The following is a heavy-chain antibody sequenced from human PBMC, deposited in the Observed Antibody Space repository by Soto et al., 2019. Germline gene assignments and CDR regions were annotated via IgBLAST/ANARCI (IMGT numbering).Heavy chain of an antibody. J-gene: IGHJ4*02. CDR3: AKDHEELLPGVPDY. V-gene: IGHV3-74*01. D-gene: IGHD1-26*01. CDR1: GFTFSSYW. CDR2: INSDGSST. Sequence: SCAASGFTFSSYWMHWVRQAPGEGLVWVSCINSDGSSTRYADSVKGRFTISRDNAKNTLYLQMNSLRAEDTAVYYCAKDHEELLPGVPDYWGQGTLVTVSS.